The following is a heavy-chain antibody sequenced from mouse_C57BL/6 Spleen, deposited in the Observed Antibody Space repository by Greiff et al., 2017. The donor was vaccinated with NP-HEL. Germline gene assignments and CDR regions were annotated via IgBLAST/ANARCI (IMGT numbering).Heavy chain of an antibody. Sequence: VQLQQPGAELVKPGASVKLSCKASGYTFTSYWMQWVKQRPGQGLEWIGEIDPSDSYTNYNQKFKGKATLTVDTSSSTAYMQLSSLTSEDSAVYYCARSSTGNFDVWGTGTTVTVSS. CDR1: GYTFTSYW. J-gene: IGHJ1*03. D-gene: IGHD1-1*01. V-gene: IGHV1-50*01. CDR2: IDPSDSYT. CDR3: ARSSTGNFDV.